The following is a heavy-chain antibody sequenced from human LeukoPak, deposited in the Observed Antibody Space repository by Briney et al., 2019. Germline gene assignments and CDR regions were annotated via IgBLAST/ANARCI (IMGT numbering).Heavy chain of an antibody. D-gene: IGHD3-10*01. CDR3: ASLLYGSGSTSRYYYYYMDV. J-gene: IGHJ6*03. V-gene: IGHV3-20*04. CDR1: GFTFDDHG. CDR2: INWNGGST. Sequence: GGSLRLSCAASGFTFDDHGMSWVRQAPGKGLEWVSGINWNGGSTGYADSVKGRFTISRDNAKNSLYLQMNSLRAEDTALYYCASLLYGSGSTSRYYYYYMDVWGKGTTVTVSS.